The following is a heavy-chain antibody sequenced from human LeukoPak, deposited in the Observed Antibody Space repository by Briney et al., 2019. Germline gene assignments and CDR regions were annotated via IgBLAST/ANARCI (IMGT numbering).Heavy chain of an antibody. J-gene: IGHJ4*02. CDR3: AREPRWYSSSWANEDY. D-gene: IGHD6-13*01. V-gene: IGHV4-39*07. CDR1: GGSISSSSYY. CDR2: IYYSGST. Sequence: SETLSLTCTVSGGSISSSSYYWGWIRQPPGKGLEWIGSIYYSGSTYYNPSLKSRVTISVDTSKNQFSLKLSSVTAADTAVYCCAREPRWYSSSWANEDYWGQGTLVTVSS.